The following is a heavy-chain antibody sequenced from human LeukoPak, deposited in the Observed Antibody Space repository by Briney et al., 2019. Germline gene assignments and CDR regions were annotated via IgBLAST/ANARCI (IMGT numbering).Heavy chain of an antibody. CDR2: IWHDGSNK. Sequence: PGRSLRLSCAASGFTFSSYGVHWVRQAPGKGLEWVAVIWHDGSNKYYADSVKGRFTISRDNSKNTLYLQMHSLRAEDTAVYYCAKGFYYDSSGYYEVDYYFDFWGQGTLVTVSS. D-gene: IGHD3-22*01. CDR1: GFTFSSYG. V-gene: IGHV3-33*06. J-gene: IGHJ4*02. CDR3: AKGFYYDSSGYYEVDYYFDF.